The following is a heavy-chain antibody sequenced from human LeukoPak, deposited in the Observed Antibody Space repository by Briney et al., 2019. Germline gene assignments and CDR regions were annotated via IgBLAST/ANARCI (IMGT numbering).Heavy chain of an antibody. V-gene: IGHV3-21*03. Sequence: SGGSLRLSCAASGFIFSRNSMNWVRQAPGKGLEWVSSISTSSSYINYADSVKGRFTISRDNAKNSLYLQMNSLKTEDTAVYYCSTVRGFVDSWPLGYWGQGTLVTVSS. CDR3: STVRGFVDSWPLGY. D-gene: IGHD6-13*01. CDR1: GFIFSRNS. J-gene: IGHJ4*02. CDR2: ISTSSSYI.